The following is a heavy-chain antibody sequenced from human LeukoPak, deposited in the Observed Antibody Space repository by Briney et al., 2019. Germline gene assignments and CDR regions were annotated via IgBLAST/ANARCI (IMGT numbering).Heavy chain of an antibody. J-gene: IGHJ5*02. V-gene: IGHV4-59*11. D-gene: IGHD2-15*01. CDR3: ARIKDLWFGP. Sequence: SETLSLTCTVSVGSISSHYWSWIRQTPGKGLEWIGYISYSGGTNYNPSLKSRVTISVDTSKSQFSLKLTSVTAADTAVYYCARIKDLWFGPWGQGTLVTVSS. CDR1: VGSISSHY. CDR2: ISYSGGT.